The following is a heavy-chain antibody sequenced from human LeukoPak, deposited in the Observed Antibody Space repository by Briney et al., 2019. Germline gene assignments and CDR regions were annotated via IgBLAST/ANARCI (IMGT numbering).Heavy chain of an antibody. Sequence: ASVKVSCKASGYTFTSYYMHWVRQAPGQGLEWMGIINPSGGSTSYAQKFQGRVTMTRDTSTSTVYMELSSLRAEDTAVYYCARDPTGRYSGLDVWGQGTTVTVSS. CDR1: GYTFTSYY. D-gene: IGHD1-14*01. CDR3: ARDPTGRYSGLDV. J-gene: IGHJ6*02. V-gene: IGHV1-46*01. CDR2: INPSGGST.